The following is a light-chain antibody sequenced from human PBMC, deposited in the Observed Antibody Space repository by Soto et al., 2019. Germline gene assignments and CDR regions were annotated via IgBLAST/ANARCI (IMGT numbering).Light chain of an antibody. Sequence: EIVMTQSPDTLSVSPGERATLSCRASQSVSSNLAWYQQKPGQAPRLLIYGASTRATGIPARFSGSGSGTEFTLTISSRQSEDFAVYYCQQYNDWLTFGGGTKVEIK. V-gene: IGKV3-15*01. CDR1: QSVSSN. J-gene: IGKJ4*01. CDR2: GAS. CDR3: QQYNDWLT.